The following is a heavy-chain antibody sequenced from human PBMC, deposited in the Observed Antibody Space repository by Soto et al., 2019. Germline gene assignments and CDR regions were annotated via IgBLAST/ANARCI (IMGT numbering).Heavy chain of an antibody. CDR3: AKAISGYNAPLDH. Sequence: PSETLSLTCTVSGGSLSSGGYYWSWIRQHPGKGLEWIGYIYYSGSTYYNPSLKSRVTISVDTSKNQFSLKLSSVTAEDTAVYYCAKAISGYNAPLDHWGQGTRVTVSS. CDR2: IYYSGST. CDR1: GGSLSSGGYY. J-gene: IGHJ4*02. V-gene: IGHV4-31*03. D-gene: IGHD1-20*01.